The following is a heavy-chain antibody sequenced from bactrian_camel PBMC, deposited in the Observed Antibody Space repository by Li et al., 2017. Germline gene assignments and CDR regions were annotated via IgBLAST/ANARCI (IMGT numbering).Heavy chain of an antibody. CDR1: GDTIGRYC. Sequence: QVQLVESGGGSVQVGGSLTLSCVASGDTIGRYCMGWFRQAPGKELEEIASIGSDGVTNYADPAKGRFTISHDDDANRLYLQKRSLTPEDTAVYYCAATGGPCSWLGTDYAFRGQGTQVTVS. J-gene: IGHJ6*01. CDR2: IGSDGVT. V-gene: IGHV3S55*01. D-gene: IGHD2*01. CDR3: AATGGPCSWLGTDYAF.